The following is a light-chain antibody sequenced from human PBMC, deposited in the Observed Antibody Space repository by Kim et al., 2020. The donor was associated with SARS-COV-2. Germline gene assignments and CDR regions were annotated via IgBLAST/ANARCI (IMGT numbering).Light chain of an antibody. CDR3: QSYDSSLSGVL. V-gene: IGLV1-40*01. Sequence: VTISCTSRRSNIGACCYLHCYQPLPGTAPHLLFFGNSNRPSRVPDRFSRSKSGTSASLAITGLQAEDEADYYCQSYDSSLSGVLFGGGTQLTVL. CDR2: GNS. J-gene: IGLJ2*01. CDR1: RSNIGACCY.